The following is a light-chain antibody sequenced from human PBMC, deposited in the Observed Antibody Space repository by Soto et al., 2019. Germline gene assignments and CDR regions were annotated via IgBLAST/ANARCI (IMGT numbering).Light chain of an antibody. CDR3: QQFDDLPLT. Sequence: DIQMTHSPSSLSASVGDSVTITCQASQDIKNYLNWYQQKPGKAPKLLIYDAANLQTGVPIRFSGSGSGTDFTFTISSLQPEDIATYYCQQFDDLPLTFGGGTKVEIK. CDR1: QDIKNY. V-gene: IGKV1-33*01. J-gene: IGKJ4*02. CDR2: DAA.